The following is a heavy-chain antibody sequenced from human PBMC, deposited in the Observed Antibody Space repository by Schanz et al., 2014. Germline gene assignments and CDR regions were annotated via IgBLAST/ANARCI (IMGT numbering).Heavy chain of an antibody. D-gene: IGHD1-26*01. V-gene: IGHV3-30*03. J-gene: IGHJ4*02. CDR2: ISYDGRHK. Sequence: QVQLVESGGGVVQPGGSLRLSCAASGFTFSGYGMHWVRQAPGKGLEWVAIISYDGRHKNYADSVKGRFTISRDNSKNTLYLQMNSLRTEDTAVYYCAGDWASGRYYSDYWGQGTLVTVSS. CDR3: AGDWASGRYYSDY. CDR1: GFTFSGYG.